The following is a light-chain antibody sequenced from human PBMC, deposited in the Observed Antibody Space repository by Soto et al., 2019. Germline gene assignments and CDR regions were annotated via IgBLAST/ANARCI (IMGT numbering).Light chain of an antibody. CDR2: EVI. Sequence: QSALAQPASVSGSPGQSITISCTGTSSDVGGYNYVSWFQQHPGKAPKLIIYEVINRPSGVSNRFSGSKSGNTASLTISGLQPEDEADYYCSSFTSSSTLVFGGGTKLTVL. CDR3: SSFTSSSTLV. V-gene: IGLV2-14*01. J-gene: IGLJ2*01. CDR1: SSDVGGYNY.